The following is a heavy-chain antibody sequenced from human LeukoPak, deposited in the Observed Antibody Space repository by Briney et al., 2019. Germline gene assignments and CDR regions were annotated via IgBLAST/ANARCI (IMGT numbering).Heavy chain of an antibody. CDR1: GFTFSSYS. CDR2: ISSISSTI. CDR3: ARDGSDCSSTSCYTAWGFSPDYYYMDV. J-gene: IGHJ6*03. D-gene: IGHD2-2*02. Sequence: SGGCLRPSCAASGFTFSSYSMNWVSQAPGKGMEWVAYISSISSTIYYADSVEGRFTISRDNAKSSLYLQMTSLRAEDTSVYYCARDGSDCSSTSCYTAWGFSPDYYYMDVWGKGTTVTVSS. V-gene: IGHV3-48*01.